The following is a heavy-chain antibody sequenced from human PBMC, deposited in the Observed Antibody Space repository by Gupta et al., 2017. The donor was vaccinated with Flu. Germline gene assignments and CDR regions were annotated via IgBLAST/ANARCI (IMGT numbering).Heavy chain of an antibody. CDR3: ARLAYDSRGYYYFDY. Sequence: DVQLLQSGAEVKKPGESLKISCKGSGYVFASYWIAWVRQMPGKGLEWMGIIWPLDSDNKYSPSFQGQVTISADRSVSTAYLQWSSLRASDTAMYYCARLAYDSRGYYYFDYWGQGTLVTLSS. CDR2: IWPLDSDN. J-gene: IGHJ4*02. D-gene: IGHD3-22*01. V-gene: IGHV5-51*03. CDR1: GYVFASYW.